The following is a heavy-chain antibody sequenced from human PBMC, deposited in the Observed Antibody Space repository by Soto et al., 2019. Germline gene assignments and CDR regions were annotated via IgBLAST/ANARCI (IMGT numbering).Heavy chain of an antibody. V-gene: IGHV3-23*01. J-gene: IGHJ4*02. CDR2: ISGSGGST. CDR3: AKDREIRPGSDFDY. D-gene: IGHD1-26*01. Sequence: XGFLRLSSAASGFTFSNYAMTWVRQAPGKGLEWVSAISGSGGSTYYADSVKGRFTISRDNSKNTLYLRMNSLRAEDTAVFYCAKDREIRPGSDFDYWGQGTQVTVSS. CDR1: GFTFSNYA.